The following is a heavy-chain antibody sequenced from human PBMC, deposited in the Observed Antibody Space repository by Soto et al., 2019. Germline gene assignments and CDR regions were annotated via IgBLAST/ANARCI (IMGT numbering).Heavy chain of an antibody. CDR3: ANGDSSGFEYFQS. Sequence: QVQLVESGGGVVQPGMTLRLSCTASGFTFSSHGMHWVRQAPGKGLEWVAVVSFDGTNKNYADSVRGRFTISRDNSKNTLYLQMSSLRADDTAVYYCANGDSSGFEYFQSWGQGTLVTVSS. CDR1: GFTFSSHG. J-gene: IGHJ1*01. D-gene: IGHD3-22*01. V-gene: IGHV3-30*18. CDR2: VSFDGTNK.